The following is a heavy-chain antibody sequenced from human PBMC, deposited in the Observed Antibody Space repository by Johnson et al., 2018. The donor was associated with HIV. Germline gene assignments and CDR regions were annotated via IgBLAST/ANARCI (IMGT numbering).Heavy chain of an antibody. D-gene: IGHD6-19*01. V-gene: IGHV3-20*04. CDR3: ARDNIYGSAWGDAFDV. CDR2: INWNGGST. Sequence: VQLVESGGGVVRPGGSLRLSCAASGITFDDYGMSWVRQAPGKGLEWVSGINWNGGSTGYADSVKGRFTISRDNAKNSLYLKMNSLRAEETALYYCARDNIYGSAWGDAFDVWGQGTMVTVSS. J-gene: IGHJ3*01. CDR1: GITFDDYG.